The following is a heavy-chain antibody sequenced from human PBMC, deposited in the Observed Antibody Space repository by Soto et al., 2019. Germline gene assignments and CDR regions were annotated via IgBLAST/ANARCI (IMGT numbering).Heavy chain of an antibody. CDR3: AKGFSTGRSCYILDY. V-gene: IGHV3-30*18. CDR2: ISNEGRDE. CDR1: GLTFSNYG. J-gene: IGHJ4*02. Sequence: QVHLVESGGGVVQPGRSLRLSCEGSGLTFSNYGMHWVRQAPGKGLEWVAVISNEGRDERYAASVKGRFTMSRDNSKNPLPLQMSSLRAADTALYYCAKGFSTGRSCYILDYWGQGTLVTVS. D-gene: IGHD2-15*01.